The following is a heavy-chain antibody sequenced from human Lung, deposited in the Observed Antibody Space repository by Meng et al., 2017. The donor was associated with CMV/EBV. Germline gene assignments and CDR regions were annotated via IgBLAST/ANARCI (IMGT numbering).Heavy chain of an antibody. J-gene: IGHJ4*02. CDR2: IYHSGGT. D-gene: IGHD6-19*01. CDR3: ARDPYATGWAG. Sequence: HLQESGPGLVTPSGTLSLTCAVSGGSISISTWGGWVRQPPGKGLEWIGEIYHSGGTNYNPSLRGRVTISLDKSKNQFSLTLRSVTAADTAVYYCARDPYATGWAGWGQGTLVTVPS. V-gene: IGHV4-4*02. CDR1: GGSISISTW.